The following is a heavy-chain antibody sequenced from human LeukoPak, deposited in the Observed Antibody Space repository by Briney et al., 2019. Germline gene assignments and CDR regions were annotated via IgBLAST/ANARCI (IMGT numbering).Heavy chain of an antibody. D-gene: IGHD2-15*01. V-gene: IGHV4-59*01. CDR2: IYYSGST. CDR3: ASSGRRGLDY. Sequence: SETLSLTCAVSGGSISSYYWSWIRQPPGKGLEWIGYIYYSGSTNYNPSLKSRVTISVDTSKNQFSLKLSSVTAADTAVYYCASSGRRGLDYWGQGTLVTVSS. J-gene: IGHJ4*02. CDR1: GGSISSYY.